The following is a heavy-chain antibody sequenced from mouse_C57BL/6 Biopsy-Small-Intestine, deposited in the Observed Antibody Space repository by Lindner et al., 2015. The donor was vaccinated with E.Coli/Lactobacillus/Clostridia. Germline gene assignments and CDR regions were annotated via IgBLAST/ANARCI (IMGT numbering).Heavy chain of an antibody. CDR3: ARWDYGSNYGYFDV. J-gene: IGHJ1*03. CDR1: GYAFSSYW. CDR2: IYPGDGDT. V-gene: IGHV1-80*01. D-gene: IGHD1-1*01. Sequence: VQLQESGAELVKPGASVKISCKVSGYAFSSYWMNWVKQRPGEGLEWIGQIYPGDGDTNYNGKFKGKATLTADKSSSTAYMQLSSLTSEDSAVYFCARWDYGSNYGYFDVWGTGTTVTVSS.